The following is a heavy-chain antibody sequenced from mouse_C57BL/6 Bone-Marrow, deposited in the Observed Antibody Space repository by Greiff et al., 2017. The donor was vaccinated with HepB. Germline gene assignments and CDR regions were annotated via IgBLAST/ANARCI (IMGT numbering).Heavy chain of an antibody. CDR2: ISYDGSN. J-gene: IGHJ2*01. V-gene: IGHV3-6*01. CDR1: GYSITSGYY. CDR3: ARTTGY. D-gene: IGHD1-1*01. Sequence: ESGPGLVKPSQSLSLTCSVTGYSITSGYYWNWIRQFPGNKLEWMGYISYDGSNNYNPSLKNRISITRDTSKNQFFLKLNSVTTEDTATYYCARTTGYGGQGTTLTVSS.